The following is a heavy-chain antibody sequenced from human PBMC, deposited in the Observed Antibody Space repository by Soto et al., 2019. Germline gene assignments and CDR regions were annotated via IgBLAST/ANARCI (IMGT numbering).Heavy chain of an antibody. CDR3: ASHRSVVMLAPSPAAFDC. CDR2: TYYSGGT. D-gene: IGHD2-15*01. CDR1: AGSISSDSYY. Sequence: QLRLQQSGPGLVRPSETLSLTCSVSAGSISSDSYYWGWIRQPPGKGLEWIASTYYSGGTYYNPSLRSRVSISVDKSKNQFSLHLSAVTAADTATYFCASHRSVVMLAPSPAAFDCWGQGTLVTVSS. V-gene: IGHV4-39*01. J-gene: IGHJ4*02.